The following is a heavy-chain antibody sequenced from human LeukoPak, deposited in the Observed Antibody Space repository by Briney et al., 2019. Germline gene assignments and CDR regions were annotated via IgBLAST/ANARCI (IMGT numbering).Heavy chain of an antibody. CDR3: ARAGTVVDYDPSDAFDV. CDR1: GFIFSSYG. V-gene: IGHV3-74*01. CDR2: INSDGSTT. D-gene: IGHD3-22*01. Sequence: GGSLRLSCAAFGFIFSSYGMHWVRQAPGKGLVWVSRINSDGSTTSYVDSVEGRFTISRDNAKNTLYLQMNSLRAEDTAVYYCARAGTVVDYDPSDAFDVWGQGTMVTVSS. J-gene: IGHJ3*01.